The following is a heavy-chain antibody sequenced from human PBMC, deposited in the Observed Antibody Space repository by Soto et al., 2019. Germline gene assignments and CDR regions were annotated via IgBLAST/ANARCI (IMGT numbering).Heavy chain of an antibody. CDR1: GGSITNYY. V-gene: IGHV4-4*07. CDR2: IQSSGNT. D-gene: IGHD6-19*01. CDR3: ARGFIAMAGRYYYAMDV. J-gene: IGHJ6*02. Sequence: QVQLQESGPGLVKPSETLSLICNVSGGSITNYYWNWIRQPAGRGLEWIGRIQSSGNTNYNPSLNSRVTMSIDPSKNQFSQKLSSVTAADTALYYCARGFIAMAGRYYYAMDVWGQGTTVTVSS.